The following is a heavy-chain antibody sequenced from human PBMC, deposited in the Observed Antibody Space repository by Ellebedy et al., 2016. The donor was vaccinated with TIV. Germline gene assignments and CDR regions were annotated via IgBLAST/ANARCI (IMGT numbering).Heavy chain of an antibody. CDR1: GFTFSSYW. J-gene: IGHJ4*02. CDR3: AREPNGWYHFDS. Sequence: PGGSLRLSCAASGFTFSSYWMSWVRQAPGKGLEWVANIKPDGSEKSYVDSVKGRFTISRDNAKNSLYLQMDSLRAEDTAVYYCAREPNGWYHFDSWGQGTLVTVSS. V-gene: IGHV3-7*01. D-gene: IGHD6-19*01. CDR2: IKPDGSEK.